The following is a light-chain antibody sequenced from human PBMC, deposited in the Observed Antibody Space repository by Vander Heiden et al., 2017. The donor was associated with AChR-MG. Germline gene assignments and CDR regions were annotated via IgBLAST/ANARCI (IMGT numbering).Light chain of an antibody. V-gene: IGLV1-40*01. CDR1: NYKIRAGYG. Sequence: QSVLPQPPSVSGAPGQRVTISCVGTNYKIRAGYGVQWYRHLPESAPKVLMFMSVDRPSGVPDRFSGSKSGTSASLAITGLQAEDEAVYYCQSYDNGLSGWVFGGGTKLTVL. CDR3: QSYDNGLSGWV. J-gene: IGLJ3*02. CDR2: MSV.